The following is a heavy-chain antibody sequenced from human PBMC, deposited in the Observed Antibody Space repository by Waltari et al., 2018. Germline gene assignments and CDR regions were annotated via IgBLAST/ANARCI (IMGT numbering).Heavy chain of an antibody. V-gene: IGHV3-53*01. CDR2: IYSGGST. J-gene: IGHJ3*02. CDR3: ASLTLGDAFDI. D-gene: IGHD7-27*01. CDR1: GFTVSSNY. Sequence: EVQLVESGGGLIQPGGSLRLSCAASGFTVSSNYMSWVRQAPGKGLEWVSVIYSGGSTYYADSVKGRFTISRDNSKNTLYLQRNSLRAEDTTVYYCASLTLGDAFDIWGQGTMVTVSS.